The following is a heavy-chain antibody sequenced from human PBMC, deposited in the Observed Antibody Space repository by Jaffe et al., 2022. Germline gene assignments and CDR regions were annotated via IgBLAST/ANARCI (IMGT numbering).Heavy chain of an antibody. J-gene: IGHJ6*03. CDR3: ATPDLEMATTFDYYYMDV. Sequence: EVQLVQSGAEVKKPGATVKISCKVSGYTFTDYYMHWVQQAPGKGLEWMGLVDPEDGETIYAEKFQGRVTITADTSTDTAYMELSSLRSEDTAVYYCATPDLEMATTFDYYYMDVWGKGTTVTVSS. CDR1: GYTFTDYY. D-gene: IGHD1-1*01. V-gene: IGHV1-69-2*01. CDR2: VDPEDGET.